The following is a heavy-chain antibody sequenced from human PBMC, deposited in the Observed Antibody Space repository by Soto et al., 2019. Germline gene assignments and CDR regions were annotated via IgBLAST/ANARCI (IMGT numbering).Heavy chain of an antibody. CDR1: GGTFSSYA. Sequence: ASVKVSCKASGGTFSSYAISWVRQAPGQGLEWMGGIIPIFGTANYAQKFQGRVTITADESTSTAYMELSSLRSEDTAVYYCARTYYYDSSGYYYFDYWGQGTPVTVSS. CDR2: IIPIFGTA. J-gene: IGHJ4*02. CDR3: ARTYYYDSSGYYYFDY. D-gene: IGHD3-22*01. V-gene: IGHV1-69*13.